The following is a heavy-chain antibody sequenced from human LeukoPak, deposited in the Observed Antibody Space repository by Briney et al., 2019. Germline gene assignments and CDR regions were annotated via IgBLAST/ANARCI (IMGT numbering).Heavy chain of an antibody. J-gene: IGHJ3*02. CDR3: AREGALTVTKDAFDI. CDR1: GFTFSSYW. CDR2: IKQDGSEK. D-gene: IGHD4-17*01. V-gene: IGHV3-7*01. Sequence: GGSLRLSCAASGFTFSSYWMSWVRQAPGKGLEWVANIKQDGSEKYYVDSVKGRFTISRDNAKNSLYLQMNSLRAEDTAVYYCAREGALTVTKDAFDIWGQGTMVTVSS.